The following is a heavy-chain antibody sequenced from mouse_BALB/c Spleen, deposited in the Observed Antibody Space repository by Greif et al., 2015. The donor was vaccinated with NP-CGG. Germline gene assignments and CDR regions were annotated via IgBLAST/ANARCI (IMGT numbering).Heavy chain of an antibody. CDR2: IYPSDSYT. J-gene: IGHJ4*01. V-gene: IGHV1-69*02. CDR3: TTARTTVDF. CDR1: GYTFTSYW. D-gene: IGHD3-1*01. Sequence: QVQLQQSGAELVRPGASVKLSCKASGYTFTSYWINWVKQRPGQGLEWIGNIYPSDSYTNYNQKFKDRATLTVDKSSSXAYMQLSNPTSEVSAVYYCTTARTTVDFWGQGTSVTVSS.